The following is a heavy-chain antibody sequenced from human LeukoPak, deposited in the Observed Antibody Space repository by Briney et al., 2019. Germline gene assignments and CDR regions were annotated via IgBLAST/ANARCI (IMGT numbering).Heavy chain of an antibody. Sequence: ASVKVSCKASGYTFTVYYMHWVRQAPGQGLEWMGWINPNSGGTNYAQKFQGRVTMTRDTSISTAYMELSRLRSDDTAVYYCARADDSSGYWGSPAPYYFDYWGQGTLVTVSS. V-gene: IGHV1-2*02. CDR1: GYTFTVYY. D-gene: IGHD3-22*01. CDR3: ARADDSSGYWGSPAPYYFDY. J-gene: IGHJ4*02. CDR2: INPNSGGT.